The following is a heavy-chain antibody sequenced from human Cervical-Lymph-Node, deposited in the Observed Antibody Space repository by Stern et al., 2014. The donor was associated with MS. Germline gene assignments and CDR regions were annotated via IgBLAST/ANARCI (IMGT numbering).Heavy chain of an antibody. D-gene: IGHD3-10*01. CDR2: VTDYNGNT. CDR1: GYSFTSYG. J-gene: IGHJ4*02. Sequence: VQLVESGAEVKKPGASVKVSCKASGYSFTSYGISWVRQAPGQGLEWMGLVTDYNGNTNYAQKLQGRVTMTTATSTSTAYMELRSRRSADTAVYYCARGGGTELWFGELPDYWGQGTLVTVSS. V-gene: IGHV1-18*01. CDR3: ARGGGTELWFGELPDY.